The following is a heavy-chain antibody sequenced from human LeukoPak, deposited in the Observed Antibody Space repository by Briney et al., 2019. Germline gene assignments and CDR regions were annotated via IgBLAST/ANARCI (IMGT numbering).Heavy chain of an antibody. V-gene: IGHV4-59*12. CDR1: GGSISSYY. CDR3: ARGGRIAAAGTTRATEYFQH. CDR2: IYYSGST. J-gene: IGHJ1*01. D-gene: IGHD6-13*01. Sequence: SETLSLTCTVSGGSISSYYWSWIRQPPGKGLEWIGYIYYSGSTNYNPSLKSRVTISVDTSKNQFSLKLSSVTAADTAVYYCARGGRIAAAGTTRATEYFQHWGQGTLVTVSS.